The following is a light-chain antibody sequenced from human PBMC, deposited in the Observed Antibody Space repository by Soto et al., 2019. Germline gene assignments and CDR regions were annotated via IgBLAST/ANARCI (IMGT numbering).Light chain of an antibody. J-gene: IGLJ2*01. CDR2: EVT. CDR3: SSYAGSNNLL. Sequence: QSALTQPPSASGSPGQSVTISCTGTSSDVGGYNYVPWYQHHPGKAPKLMIYEVTKRPSGVPDRFSGSKSGNTASLTVSGLQAEDEADYYCSSYAGSNNLLFGGATKLTVL. V-gene: IGLV2-8*01. CDR1: SSDVGGYNY.